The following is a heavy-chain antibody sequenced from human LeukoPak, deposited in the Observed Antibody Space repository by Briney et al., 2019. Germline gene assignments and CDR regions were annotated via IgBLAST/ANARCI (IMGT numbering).Heavy chain of an antibody. Sequence: PSETLSLTCTVSGGSISSGGYYWSWIRQHPGKGLEWIGYIYYSGSTYYNPSLKSRVTISVDTSKNQFSLKLSSVTAADTAVYYCARDSSSYCDSSGYYYLDYWGQGTLVTVSS. CDR2: IYYSGST. V-gene: IGHV4-31*03. J-gene: IGHJ4*02. D-gene: IGHD3-22*01. CDR3: ARDSSSYCDSSGYYYLDY. CDR1: GGSISSGGYY.